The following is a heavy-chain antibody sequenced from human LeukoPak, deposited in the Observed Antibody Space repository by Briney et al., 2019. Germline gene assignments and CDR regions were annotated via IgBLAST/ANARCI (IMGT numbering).Heavy chain of an antibody. Sequence: GRSLRLSCTASGFTLCDYAMSWVRQAPGKGVEWVGFIRSKAYGGTTGYAASVKGRFPISRDESKSIAYLQMNSLKTEVTAVYYWTSALNPIRGVLDAFDIWGEGRIVTASS. CDR1: GFTLCDYA. J-gene: IGHJ3*02. CDR3: TSALNPIRGVLDAFDI. D-gene: IGHD3-10*01. V-gene: IGHV3-49*04. CDR2: IRSKAYGGTT.